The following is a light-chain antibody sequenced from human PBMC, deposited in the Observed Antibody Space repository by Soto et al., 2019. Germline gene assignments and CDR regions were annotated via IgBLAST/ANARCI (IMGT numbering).Light chain of an antibody. CDR3: QQYYSTPLT. J-gene: IGKJ1*01. Sequence: DIVMTQSPDSLAVSLGERATINCKSSQSVLSSSNNQNHLAWYQQKPGQPPRLLIYWASTRESGVPDRFSGGGSGTDFTLTISSLQAEDVAVYYCQQYYSTPLTFGQGTKVEIK. CDR2: WAS. V-gene: IGKV4-1*01. CDR1: QSVLSSSNNQNH.